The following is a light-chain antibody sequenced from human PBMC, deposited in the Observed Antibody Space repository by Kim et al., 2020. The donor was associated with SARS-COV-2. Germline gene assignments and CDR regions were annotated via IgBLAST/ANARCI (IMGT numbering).Light chain of an antibody. J-gene: IGLJ1*01. Sequence: QSALTQPDSVSGSPGQSITISCTGTGNDIGYYNYVSWYQQHPGKAPKVIIYDVTKRPSGVSGRFSASKSGNTASLTISGLQPEDEADYYCSSYTSSSTYVFGSGTMVTVL. V-gene: IGLV2-14*03. CDR2: DVT. CDR3: SSYTSSSTYV. CDR1: GNDIGYYNY.